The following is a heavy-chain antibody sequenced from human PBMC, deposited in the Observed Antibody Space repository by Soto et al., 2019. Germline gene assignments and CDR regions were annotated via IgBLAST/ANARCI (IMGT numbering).Heavy chain of an antibody. CDR1: GGSVSSGRNY. J-gene: IGHJ4*02. D-gene: IGHD3-22*01. Sequence: SETLSLTCTVSGGSVSSGRNYWTWIRQPPGKGLEWIGYIHYSGGTNYNPSLKSRVTILVDTSKNQFSLTVRSVAAADTAIYYCVSQNYFDGVLNVFDDFGNWGQGTLVTVSS. CDR3: VSQNYFDGVLNVFDDFGN. V-gene: IGHV4-61*01. CDR2: IHYSGGT.